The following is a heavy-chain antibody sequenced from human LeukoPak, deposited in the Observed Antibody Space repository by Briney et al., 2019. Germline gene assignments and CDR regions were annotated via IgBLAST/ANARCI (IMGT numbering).Heavy chain of an antibody. D-gene: IGHD1-7*01. Sequence: SETLSLTCTVSGGSISSRSYRWGWIRQPPGKGLEWIGNIYYSGSPYYNPSHKSRATISVDTSKNQFSLKLSSVTAADTAVYYCARQNWDYGYAAFDIWGQGTMVTVSS. V-gene: IGHV4-39*01. CDR3: ARQNWDYGYAAFDI. J-gene: IGHJ3*02. CDR2: IYYSGSP. CDR1: GGSISSRSYR.